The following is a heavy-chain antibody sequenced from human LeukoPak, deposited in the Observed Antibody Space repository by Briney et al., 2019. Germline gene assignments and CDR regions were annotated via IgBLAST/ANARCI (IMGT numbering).Heavy chain of an antibody. V-gene: IGHV3-30*02. CDR2: IRYDGSNK. CDR3: AKDLARRTDY. CDR1: GFTLSSYG. Sequence: GGSLRLSCAASGFTLSSYGMHWVRQAPGKGLEWVAFIRYDGSNKYYADSVKGRFTISRDNSKNTLYLQMNSLRAEDTAVYYCAKDLARRTDYWGQGTLVTVSS. J-gene: IGHJ4*02. D-gene: IGHD3-16*01.